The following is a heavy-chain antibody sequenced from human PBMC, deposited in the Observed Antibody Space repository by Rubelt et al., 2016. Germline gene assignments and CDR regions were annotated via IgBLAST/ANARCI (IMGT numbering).Heavy chain of an antibody. CDR2: INPRGGVK. V-gene: IGHV1-46*01. CDR1: GYTISDDY. Sequence: QVQLVQSGAEMKKPGASVKISCKASGYTISDDYIHWLRQAPGEGPEWMGTINPRGGVKQYTQVFRARVTMTFDTPTSKVYMELRSLSSEDTALYYCAKEGYGSNWRKSFEIWGQGTLVTVSS. J-gene: IGHJ3*02. CDR3: AKEGYGSNWRKSFEI. D-gene: IGHD6-13*01.